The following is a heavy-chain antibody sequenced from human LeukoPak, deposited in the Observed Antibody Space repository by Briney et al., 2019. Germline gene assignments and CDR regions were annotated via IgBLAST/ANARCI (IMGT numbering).Heavy chain of an antibody. Sequence: GGSLRLSCAASGFTFSSYWMSWVRQAPGKGLEWVANIKQDGGEKNYVDSVKGRFTISRDNAKNSLDLQMNSLRAEDTAVYYCARAGGYASSWAYWGQGTLVTVSS. D-gene: IGHD5-12*01. CDR3: ARAGGYASSWAY. V-gene: IGHV3-7*01. J-gene: IGHJ4*02. CDR2: IKQDGGEK. CDR1: GFTFSSYW.